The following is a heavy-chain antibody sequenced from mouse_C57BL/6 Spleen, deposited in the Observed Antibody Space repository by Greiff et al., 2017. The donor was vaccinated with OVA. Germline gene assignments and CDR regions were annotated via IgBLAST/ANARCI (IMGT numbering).Heavy chain of an antibody. CDR1: GFTFTDYY. Sequence: DVMLVESGGGLVQPGGSLSLSCAASGFTFTDYYMSWVRQPPGKALEWLGFISTKANGYTTEYSASVTGRFTISRDNSQSILYLQMNALRAEDSATYDCASRDGYYWYFDVWGTGTTVTVSS. D-gene: IGHD2-3*01. CDR3: ASRDGYYWYFDV. CDR2: ISTKANGYTT. J-gene: IGHJ1*03. V-gene: IGHV7-3*01.